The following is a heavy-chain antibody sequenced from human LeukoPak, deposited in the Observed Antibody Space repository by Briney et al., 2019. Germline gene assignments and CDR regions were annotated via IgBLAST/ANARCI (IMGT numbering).Heavy chain of an antibody. CDR1: GFTFSSYA. CDR3: ARSRPGPHSGKAAILDY. Sequence: GGSLRLSCAASGFTFSSYAMGWVRQAPGKGLGWVAVISYDGSNKYYADSVKGRFTISRDNSKNTLYLQMNSLRAEDTAVYYCARSRPGPHSGKAAILDYWGQGTLVTVSS. V-gene: IGHV3-30*04. D-gene: IGHD2-21*02. J-gene: IGHJ4*02. CDR2: ISYDGSNK.